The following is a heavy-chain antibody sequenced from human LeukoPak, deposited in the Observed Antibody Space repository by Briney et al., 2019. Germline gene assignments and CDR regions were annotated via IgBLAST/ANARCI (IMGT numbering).Heavy chain of an antibody. CDR3: ARQRGRWDSFDY. CDR1: GASISSYY. Sequence: PSETLSLTCTVSGASISSYYWSWIRQPPGKGLEWIGYIYFSGTTSYNPSLKSRVTISVDTSKNQFSLRLTSVTAADTAVYYCARQRGRWDSFDYWGQGTLVTVSS. V-gene: IGHV4-59*08. D-gene: IGHD1-26*01. CDR2: IYFSGTT. J-gene: IGHJ4*02.